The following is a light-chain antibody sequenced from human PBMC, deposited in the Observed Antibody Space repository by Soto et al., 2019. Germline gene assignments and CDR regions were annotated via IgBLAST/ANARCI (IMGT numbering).Light chain of an antibody. V-gene: IGKV3-15*01. J-gene: IGKJ2*01. CDR1: QSVSSN. Sequence: EIVMTQSPATLSVSPGERATLSCRASQSVSSNLAWYQQKPGQAPRLLIYGASTRATGIPARFSGSGSGTEFTLTISSLQSEDFYCQQYNNWPPANTFGQGTKLEIK. CDR2: GAS. CDR3: QQYNNWPPANT.